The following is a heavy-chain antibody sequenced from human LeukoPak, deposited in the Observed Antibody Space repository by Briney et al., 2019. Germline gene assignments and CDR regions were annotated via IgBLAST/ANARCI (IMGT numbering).Heavy chain of an antibody. D-gene: IGHD6-13*01. J-gene: IGHJ4*02. Sequence: GGSLRLSCAVSGFTFRSYWMSWVRQAPGKGLEWVAHINEDGSEKYFVDSVKGRFTISRDNAKNSMSLLMNSLRAEDTAVYYGANSAGGHPYYFDYWGQGSLVTVSS. CDR2: INEDGSEK. CDR3: ANSAGGHPYYFDY. CDR1: GFTFRSYW. V-gene: IGHV3-7*02.